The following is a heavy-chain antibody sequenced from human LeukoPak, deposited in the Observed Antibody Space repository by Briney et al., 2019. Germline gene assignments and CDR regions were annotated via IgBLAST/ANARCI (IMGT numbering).Heavy chain of an antibody. CDR3: ARRGASRSSGYYYAGFDP. CDR2: IYYGGST. CDR1: GGSFSGYY. J-gene: IGHJ5*02. V-gene: IGHV4-59*08. Sequence: SETLSLTCAVYGGSFSGYYWSWIRQPPGKGLEWIGYIYYGGSTNYNPSLKSRVTISVDTSKNQFSLKLSSVTAADTAVYYCARRGASRSSGYYYAGFDPWGQGTLVTVSS. D-gene: IGHD3-22*01.